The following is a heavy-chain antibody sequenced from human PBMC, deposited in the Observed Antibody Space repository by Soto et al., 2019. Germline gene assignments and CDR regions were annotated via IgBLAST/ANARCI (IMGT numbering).Heavy chain of an antibody. CDR2: MSGSGAST. V-gene: IGHV3-23*01. J-gene: IGHJ6*02. D-gene: IGHD3-3*01. CDR3: AKRRLRVALGRRDFGMDV. CDR1: GFSFTNSA. Sequence: GSLRLSCTASGFSFTNSAMSWVRQAPGKGLEWVSAMSGSGASTYYADSVKGRFTISRDNSNNTLYLQMNSLRAEDTALYYCAKRRLRVALGRRDFGMDVWGQGTTVTV.